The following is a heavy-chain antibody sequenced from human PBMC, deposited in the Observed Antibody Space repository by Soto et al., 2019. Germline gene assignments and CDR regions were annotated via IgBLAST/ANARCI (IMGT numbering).Heavy chain of an antibody. J-gene: IGHJ5*02. D-gene: IGHD2-15*01. CDR3: ATRIFDWFDP. CDR2: IYYSGST. Sequence: SSETLSLTCTVSGVSISSSSYYWGWIRQPPGKGLEWIGSIYYSGSTYYNPSLKSRVTISVDTSKNQYSLKLSSVTAADTAVYYCATRIFDWFDPWGQGTLVTVSS. V-gene: IGHV4-39*01. CDR1: GVSISSSSYY.